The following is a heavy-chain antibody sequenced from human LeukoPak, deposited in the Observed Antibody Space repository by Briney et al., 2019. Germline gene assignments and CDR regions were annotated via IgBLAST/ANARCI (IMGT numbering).Heavy chain of an antibody. J-gene: IGHJ4*02. Sequence: GGSLRLSCAASGFTVSSNYMSWVRQAPGKGLEWVSVIHTGGSTYYADSVKGRFTISRDNSENTLYLQMNSLRPEDTAVYYCAKDLTTVVAPCFDYWGQGTLVTVSS. V-gene: IGHV3-53*01. D-gene: IGHD4-23*01. CDR2: IHTGGST. CDR1: GFTVSSNY. CDR3: AKDLTTVVAPCFDY.